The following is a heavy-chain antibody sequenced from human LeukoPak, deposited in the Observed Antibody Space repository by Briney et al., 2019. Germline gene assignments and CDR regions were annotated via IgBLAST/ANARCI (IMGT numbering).Heavy chain of an antibody. Sequence: GSLRLSCAASGFTFSSYAMSWVRQAPGKGLEWIGEINHSGSTNYNPSLKSRVTISVDTSKNQFSLKLSSVTAADTAVYYCARDHNPGPDYWGQGTLVTVSS. CDR1: GFTFSSYA. CDR3: ARDHNPGPDY. V-gene: IGHV4-34*01. CDR2: INHSGST. D-gene: IGHD1-1*01. J-gene: IGHJ4*02.